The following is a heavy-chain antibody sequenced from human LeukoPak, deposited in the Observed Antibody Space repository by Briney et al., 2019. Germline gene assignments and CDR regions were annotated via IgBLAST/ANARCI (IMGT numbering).Heavy chain of an antibody. CDR2: INPNSGGT. CDR3: ARAGLWFGEFDY. V-gene: IGHV1-2*02. D-gene: IGHD3-10*01. Sequence: GASVKVSCKASGYTFTSYYMHWVRQAPGQGLEWMGWINPNSGGTNYAQKFQGRVTITRDTSISTAYMELSRLRSDDTAVYYCARAGLWFGEFDYWGQGTLVTVSS. CDR1: GYTFTSYY. J-gene: IGHJ4*02.